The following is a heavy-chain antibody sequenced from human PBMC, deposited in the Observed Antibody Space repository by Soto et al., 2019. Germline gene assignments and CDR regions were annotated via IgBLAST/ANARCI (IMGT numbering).Heavy chain of an antibody. CDR3: ARNDY. Sequence: PSETLSLTCAVYGGSFSGYYWSWIRQPAGKGLEWIGEINHSGSTNYNPSLKGRVTISVDTSKNQFSLKLSSVTAADTAVYYCARNDYWGQGTLVTVS. CDR2: INHSGST. V-gene: IGHV4-34*01. J-gene: IGHJ4*02. CDR1: GGSFSGYY.